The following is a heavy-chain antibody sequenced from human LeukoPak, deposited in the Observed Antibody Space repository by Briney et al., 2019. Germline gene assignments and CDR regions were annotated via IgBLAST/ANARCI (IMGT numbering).Heavy chain of an antibody. CDR1: GYTFTSYA. CDR2: IIPILGIA. CDR3: ARGLANYYGSGSYDAFDI. V-gene: IGHV1-69*04. D-gene: IGHD3-10*01. J-gene: IGHJ3*02. Sequence: SVKVSCKASGYTFTSYAMHWVRQAPGQGLEWMGRIIPILGIANYAQKFQGRVTITADKSTSTAYMELSSLRSEDTAVYYCARGLANYYGSGSYDAFDIWGQGTMVTVSS.